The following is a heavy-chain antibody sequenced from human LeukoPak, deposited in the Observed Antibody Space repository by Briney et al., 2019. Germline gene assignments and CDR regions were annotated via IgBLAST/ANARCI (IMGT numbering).Heavy chain of an antibody. CDR2: ISPSGGST. CDR1: GYTFTSRY. J-gene: IGHJ4*02. D-gene: IGHD3-22*01. CDR3: ARGTYYYDSSGYSVFDY. Sequence: ASVKVSCKASGYTFTSRYIHWVRHAPGQGLEWMGMISPSGGSTSYPQKFQGRVTMTTDTSTTTSTVYMELSSLRSEDAAVYYCARGTYYYDSSGYSVFDYWGQGTLVTVSS. V-gene: IGHV1-46*01.